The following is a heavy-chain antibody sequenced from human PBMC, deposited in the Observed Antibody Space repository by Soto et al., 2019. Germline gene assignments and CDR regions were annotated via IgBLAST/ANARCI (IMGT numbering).Heavy chain of an antibody. CDR2: ISGIGGST. V-gene: IGHV3-23*01. CDR3: ARGSSGYISSWYYFDY. Sequence: SLRLSCAASGFTFTDYALSWVRQAPGKGLEWVATISGIGGSTYLADSVKGRLSISRDNSKNTVSLLMNSLRAEDTAVYFCARGSSGYISSWYYFDYWGRGTLVTVSS. CDR1: GFTFTDYA. J-gene: IGHJ4*02. D-gene: IGHD6-13*01.